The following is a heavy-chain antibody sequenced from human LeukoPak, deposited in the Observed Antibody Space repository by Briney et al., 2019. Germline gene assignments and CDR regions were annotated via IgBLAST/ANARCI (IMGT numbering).Heavy chain of an antibody. Sequence: GGSLRLSCAASGFSFRTSAMSWVRQAPGKGLEWVSGILGSGANTYYADSVKGRFTISRDNSKNTVYLQMNSLRVEDTAVFYCAKDIAVGAALGVFDIWGQGTMVSVSS. V-gene: IGHV3-23*01. CDR1: GFSFRTSA. D-gene: IGHD1-26*01. CDR3: AKDIAVGAALGVFDI. CDR2: ILGSGANT. J-gene: IGHJ3*02.